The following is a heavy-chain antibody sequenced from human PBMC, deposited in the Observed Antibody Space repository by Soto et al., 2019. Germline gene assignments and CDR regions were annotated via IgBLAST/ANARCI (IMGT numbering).Heavy chain of an antibody. CDR1: GFSLSSYGMG. Sequence: QITLKESGPTLVRPAQTLTLTCGFSGFSLSSYGMGVAWIRQPPGKALEWLALIYWDDDKRYSPSLKDRLAISKDTSSNQVGLTITNMDPGDTATYFCAHAGDYDLLTFDHWGPGTLVTVSS. D-gene: IGHD4-17*01. V-gene: IGHV2-5*02. CDR2: IYWDDDK. CDR3: AHAGDYDLLTFDH. J-gene: IGHJ4*02.